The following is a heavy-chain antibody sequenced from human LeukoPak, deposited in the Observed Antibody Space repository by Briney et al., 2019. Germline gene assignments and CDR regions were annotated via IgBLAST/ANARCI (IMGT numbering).Heavy chain of an antibody. V-gene: IGHV3-21*01. Sequence: GGSLRLSCAASGFTFSSFSMTWVRQAPGKGLEWVSLISRSSTYIYYAASVKGRFTISRDNAKNSLYLQMNSLRDEDTGVYYCATQNWFDPWGQGTRVTVSS. CDR2: ISRSSTYI. CDR1: GFTFSSFS. CDR3: ATQNWFDP. J-gene: IGHJ5*02.